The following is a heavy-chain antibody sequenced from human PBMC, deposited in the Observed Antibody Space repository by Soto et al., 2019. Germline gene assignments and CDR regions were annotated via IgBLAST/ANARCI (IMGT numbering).Heavy chain of an antibody. V-gene: IGHV3-33*01. CDR2: IWYDGSNK. CDR3: ACSPAMAYFDY. J-gene: IGHJ4*02. D-gene: IGHD5-18*01. CDR1: GFTFSSYG. Sequence: GGSLKLSCAASGFTFSSYGIHWVRQAPGKGLEWVAVIWYDGSNKYYADSVKGRFTISRDNSKNTLYLQMNSLRAEDTAVCYCACSPAMAYFDYWGQGTLVTVSS.